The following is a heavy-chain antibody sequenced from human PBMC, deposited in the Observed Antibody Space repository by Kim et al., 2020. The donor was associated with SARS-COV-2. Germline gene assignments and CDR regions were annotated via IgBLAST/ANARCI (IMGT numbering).Heavy chain of an antibody. J-gene: IGHJ6*02. Sequence: ASVKVSCKASGYTFTGYYMHWVRQAPGQGLEWMGRINPNSGGTNYAQKFQGRVTMTRDTSISTAYMELSRLRSDDTAVYYCARGHLLMVYAKYYYYYGMDVWGQGTTVTVSS. D-gene: IGHD2-8*01. V-gene: IGHV1-2*06. CDR2: INPNSGGT. CDR3: ARGHLLMVYAKYYYYYGMDV. CDR1: GYTFTGYY.